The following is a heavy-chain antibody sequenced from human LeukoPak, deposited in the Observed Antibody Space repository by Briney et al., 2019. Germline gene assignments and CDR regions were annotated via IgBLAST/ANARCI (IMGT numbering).Heavy chain of an antibody. CDR3: ARFKGRPNGYYYYYYMDV. CDR2: IYSGGST. Sequence: GGSLRLSCAASGFTVSSNYMSWVRQAPGKGREWVSVIYSGGSTYYADSVKGRFTISRDNSKNTLYLQMNSLRAEDTAVYYCARFKGRPNGYYYYYYMDVWGKGTTVTVSS. V-gene: IGHV3-66*01. J-gene: IGHJ6*03. CDR1: GFTVSSNY. D-gene: IGHD1-1*01.